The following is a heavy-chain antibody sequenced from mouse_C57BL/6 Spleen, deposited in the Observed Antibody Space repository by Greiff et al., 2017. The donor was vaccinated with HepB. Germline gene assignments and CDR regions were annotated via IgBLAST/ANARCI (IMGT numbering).Heavy chain of an antibody. CDR3: AREGYDGAMDY. CDR2: IDPSDSGT. V-gene: IGHV1-52*01. J-gene: IGHJ4*01. CDR1: GYTFTSYW. D-gene: IGHD2-2*01. Sequence: VQLQQPGAELVRPGSSVKLSCKASGYTFTSYWMHWVKQRPIQGLEWIGNIDPSDSGTHYNQKFKDKATLTVDKSSSTAYMQLSSLTSEDSAVYYCAREGYDGAMDYWGQGTSVTVSS.